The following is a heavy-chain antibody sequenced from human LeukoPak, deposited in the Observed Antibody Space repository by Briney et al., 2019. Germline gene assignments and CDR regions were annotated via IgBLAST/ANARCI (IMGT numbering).Heavy chain of an antibody. CDR1: GFTFRNYA. D-gene: IGHD3-9*01. V-gene: IGHV3-23*01. Sequence: GALRLSCAASGFTFRNYAMSWVRQAPGKGLGWVSAITGSGGNTYYADSVKGRFTITRDNSKNTVFLQMKSLRAEDTAVYYCAKWGDYDVLTGYYVSDYWGQGTLVTVSS. CDR2: ITGSGGNT. CDR3: AKWGDYDVLTGYYVSDY. J-gene: IGHJ4*02.